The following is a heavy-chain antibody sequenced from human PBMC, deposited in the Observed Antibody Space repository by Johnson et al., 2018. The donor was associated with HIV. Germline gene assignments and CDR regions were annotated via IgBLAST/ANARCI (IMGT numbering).Heavy chain of an antibody. J-gene: IGHJ3*02. Sequence: QVQLVESGGGVVQPGRSLRLSCAASGFTFSNYALHWVRQTPCKGLEWVAVLDYDGSNKYYGDSVKGRFTISRDTSKNTLYLQMNSLRAEDTAVYYCAKCIWGSSLIDVFDIWGQGTRVTVSS. D-gene: IGHD6-13*01. CDR1: GFTFSNYA. CDR3: AKCIWGSSLIDVFDI. V-gene: IGHV3-30*18. CDR2: LDYDGSNK.